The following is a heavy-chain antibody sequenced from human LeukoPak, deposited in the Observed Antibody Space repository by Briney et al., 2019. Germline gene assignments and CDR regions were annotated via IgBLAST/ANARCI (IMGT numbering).Heavy chain of an antibody. D-gene: IGHD3-10*01. CDR3: ASWRRGAFDI. Sequence: PGGSLRLSCAASGFTFSSYAMSWVRQAPGKGLEWVANIKQDGSEKYYVDSVKGRFTISRDNAKNSLYLQMNSLRAEDTAVYYCASWRRGAFDIWGQGTMVTVSS. V-gene: IGHV3-7*01. CDR2: IKQDGSEK. J-gene: IGHJ3*02. CDR1: GFTFSSYA.